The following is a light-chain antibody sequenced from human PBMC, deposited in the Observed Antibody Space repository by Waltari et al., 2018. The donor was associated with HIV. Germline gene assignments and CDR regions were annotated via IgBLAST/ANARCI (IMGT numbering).Light chain of an antibody. CDR1: SSTIGSNT. Sequence: QSVLTQPPSASGTPGQRVTISCSGSSSTIGSNTVNWYQQLPGPAPKLLIYSNNQRPSGVPARFSGSKSGTSASLAISGLQSEDEADYYCAAWDDSLNGVVFGGGTKLTVL. J-gene: IGLJ2*01. CDR3: AAWDDSLNGVV. V-gene: IGLV1-44*01. CDR2: SNN.